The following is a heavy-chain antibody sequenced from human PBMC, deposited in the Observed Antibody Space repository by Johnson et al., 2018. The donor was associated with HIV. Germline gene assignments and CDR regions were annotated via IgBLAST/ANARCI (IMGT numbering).Heavy chain of an antibody. CDR1: GFTFSSYG. J-gene: IGHJ3*02. V-gene: IGHV3-33*01. CDR3: ARDIAPLGGRDAFDI. D-gene: IGHD6-13*01. CDR2: IWYDGSNK. Sequence: QVQLVESGGGVVQPGKSLRLSCAASGFTFSSYGMHWVRQAAGKGLEWVALIWYDGSNKYYADSVKGRFTISRDNAKNSLYLQMNSLRAEDTAVYYCARDIAPLGGRDAFDIWGQGTMVTVSS.